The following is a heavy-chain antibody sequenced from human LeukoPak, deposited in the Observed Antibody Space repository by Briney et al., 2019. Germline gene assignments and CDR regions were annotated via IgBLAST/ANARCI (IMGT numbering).Heavy chain of an antibody. CDR2: IYHSGST. J-gene: IGHJ4*02. CDR1: GGSISSYY. V-gene: IGHV4-59*12. CDR3: ARANTYYYDSSGYYPYYFDY. Sequence: SETLSLTCTVSGGSISSYYWSWIRQPPGKGLEWIWYIYHSGSTYYNPSLKSRVTISVDRSKNQFSLKLSSVTDADTDVYYCARANTYYYDSSGYYPYYFDYWGQETLVTVSS. D-gene: IGHD3-22*01.